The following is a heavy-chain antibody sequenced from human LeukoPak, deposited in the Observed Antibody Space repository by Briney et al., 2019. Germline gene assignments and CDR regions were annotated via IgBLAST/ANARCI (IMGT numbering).Heavy chain of an antibody. D-gene: IGHD2-2*01. CDR2: IYPGNSDT. Sequence: GESLKISCKGSGYSFTSYWIGWVRQMPGTGLEWMAIIYPGNSDTRYSPSFQGQVTISAISTAYLQWSSLKASDTAMYYCARHPLGYCSSTSCYGGPPDGAYMDVWGKGTTVTVSS. J-gene: IGHJ6*03. CDR1: GYSFTSYW. CDR3: ARHPLGYCSSTSCYGGPPDGAYMDV. V-gene: IGHV5-51*01.